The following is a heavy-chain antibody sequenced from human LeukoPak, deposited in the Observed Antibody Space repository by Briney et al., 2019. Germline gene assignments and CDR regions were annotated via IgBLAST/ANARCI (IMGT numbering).Heavy chain of an antibody. CDR1: GYTFTAHY. CDR2: INPDSGGT. Sequence: ASVKVSCKAFGYTFTAHYIHWVRQAPGQRLEWMGRINPDSGGTNYAQKFQDRVIMTRDTSISTAYMELSRLRSDDTAVYYCARDGPTVTTAPDYWGQGTLVTVSS. J-gene: IGHJ4*02. D-gene: IGHD4-17*01. CDR3: ARDGPTVTTAPDY. V-gene: IGHV1-2*06.